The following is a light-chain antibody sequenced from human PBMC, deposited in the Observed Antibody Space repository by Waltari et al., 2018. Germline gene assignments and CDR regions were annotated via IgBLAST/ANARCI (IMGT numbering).Light chain of an antibody. CDR3: NSFTSSNTVI. CDR1: SSDIGRYNY. CDR2: DVR. Sequence: QSALTQPASVSGSPGQSITISCPGTSSDIGRYNYVSCFQQHPGQAPKLMIYDVRNRPSGVSNRFSGSKSDYTASLTISGLQAEDEAVYFCNSFTSSNTVIFGGGTKLTV. J-gene: IGLJ2*01. V-gene: IGLV2-14*03.